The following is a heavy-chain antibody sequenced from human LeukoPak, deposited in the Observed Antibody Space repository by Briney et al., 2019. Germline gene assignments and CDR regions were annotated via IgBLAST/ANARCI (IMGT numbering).Heavy chain of an antibody. CDR1: GGSFSGYY. J-gene: IGHJ4*02. CDR2: INHSGST. CDR3: ARLINYYGSGSSSDY. Sequence: SETLSLTCAVYGGSFSGYYWSWIRQPPGKGLEWIGEINHSGSTNYNPSLKSRVTISVDTSKNQFSLKLSSVTAADTAVYCCARLINYYGSGSSSDYWGQGTLVTVSS. V-gene: IGHV4-34*01. D-gene: IGHD3-10*01.